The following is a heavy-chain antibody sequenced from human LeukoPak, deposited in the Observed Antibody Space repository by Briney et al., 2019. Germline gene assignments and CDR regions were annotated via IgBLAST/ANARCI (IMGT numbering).Heavy chain of an antibody. V-gene: IGHV4-59*11. CDR1: GVSMRNRY. D-gene: IGHD6-13*01. CDR3: ATRPGGSTWHGVFDF. J-gene: IGHJ4*02. CDR2: IYDSETT. Sequence: SETLSLTCTVSGVSMRNRYWSWIRQPPGKRLEWIGYIYDSETTNYNPSLKSRVTMSLDTSKNQFSLKLTSVTAADTALYYCATRPGGSTWHGVFDFWSRGTLVTVSS.